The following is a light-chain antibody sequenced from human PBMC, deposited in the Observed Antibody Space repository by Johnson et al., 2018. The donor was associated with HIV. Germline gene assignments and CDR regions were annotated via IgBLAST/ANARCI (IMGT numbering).Light chain of an antibody. CDR1: SSNIGNNY. CDR3: AAWDDSLNAYV. J-gene: IGLJ1*01. Sequence: QSVLTQPPSVSAAPGQKVTISCSGSSSNIGNNYVSWYQQVPGTAPKLLIYDNNKRPSGIPDRFSGSKSGPSATLGITGLQTGDEADYYCAAWDDSLNAYVFGTGTKVTVL. V-gene: IGLV1-51*01. CDR2: DNN.